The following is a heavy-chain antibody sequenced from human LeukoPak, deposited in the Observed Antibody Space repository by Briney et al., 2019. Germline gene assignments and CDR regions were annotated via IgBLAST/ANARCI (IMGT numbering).Heavy chain of an antibody. D-gene: IGHD3-9*01. J-gene: IGHJ4*02. V-gene: IGHV3-64*01. CDR1: GFTFSSYA. CDR3: ARGSTDWEGYFDH. CDR2: ISSNGGST. Sequence: GGSLRLSCAASGFTFSSYAMHWVRQAPGKGLEYVSAISSNGGSTYYANSVKGRFTISRDNSKNTLYLQMGSLRAEDMAVYYCARGSTDWEGYFDHWGQGTLVTVSS.